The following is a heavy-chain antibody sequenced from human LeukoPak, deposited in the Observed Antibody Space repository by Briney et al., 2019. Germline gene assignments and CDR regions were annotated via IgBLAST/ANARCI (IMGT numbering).Heavy chain of an antibody. V-gene: IGHV3-30*02. Sequence: GGSLRPSCAASGLTFSSYGMHWVRQAPGKGLEWVAFIRYDGSNKYYADSVKGRFTISRDNSKNTLYLQMNSLRAEDTAVYYCAKGASSIAAEGLFDYWGQGTLVTVSS. CDR3: AKGASSIAAEGLFDY. CDR2: IRYDGSNK. J-gene: IGHJ4*02. CDR1: GLTFSSYG. D-gene: IGHD6-13*01.